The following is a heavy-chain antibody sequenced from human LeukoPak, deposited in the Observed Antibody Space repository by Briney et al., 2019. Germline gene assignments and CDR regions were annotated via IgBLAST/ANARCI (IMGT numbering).Heavy chain of an antibody. CDR1: GFTFSNYA. V-gene: IGHV3-23*01. CDR2: TSGGGGDT. CDR3: AKDTRYGSETFGAFDI. J-gene: IGHJ3*02. D-gene: IGHD3-10*01. Sequence: GGSLRLSCAASGFTFSNYAMGWVRQAPGKGLEWVSGTSGGGGDTSYADSVKGRFTISRDNSKNTLYLHMNSLRAEDTAVYYCAKDTRYGSETFGAFDIWGQGTMITVSS.